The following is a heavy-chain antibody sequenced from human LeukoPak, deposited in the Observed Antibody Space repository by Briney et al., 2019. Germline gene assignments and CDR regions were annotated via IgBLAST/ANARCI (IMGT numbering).Heavy chain of an antibody. Sequence: GGSLRLSCAASGFTFSSYAMSWVRQAPGKGLEWVSAISGSGGSTYYADSVRGRFTISRDNAKNTVYLQMNSLRAEDTAVYYCGNHDYSDYYGGQGTLVTVSA. V-gene: IGHV3-23*01. J-gene: IGHJ4*02. D-gene: IGHD4-11*01. CDR3: GNHDYSDYY. CDR2: ISGSGGST. CDR1: GFTFSSYA.